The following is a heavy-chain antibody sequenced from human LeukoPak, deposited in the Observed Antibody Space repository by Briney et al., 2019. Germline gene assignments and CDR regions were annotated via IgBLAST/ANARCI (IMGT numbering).Heavy chain of an antibody. V-gene: IGHV3-48*04. CDR3: ARDRGGSYSAIDY. D-gene: IGHD1-26*01. CDR1: GFTCSSYS. CDR2: ISSSSSTI. J-gene: IGHJ4*02. Sequence: AGSLRLSCAASGFTCSSYSMNWVRQAQGKKLKWVSFISSSSSTIYYADSVKGRFTISRDNAKNSLYLQMNSLRAEDTAVYYCARDRGGSYSAIDYWGQGTLVTVSS.